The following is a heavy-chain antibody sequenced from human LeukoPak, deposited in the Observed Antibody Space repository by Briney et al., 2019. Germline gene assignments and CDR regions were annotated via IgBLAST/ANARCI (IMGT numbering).Heavy chain of an antibody. CDR3: ATVPKPYYYDSSGFPYYFDY. V-gene: IGHV1-24*01. CDR2: FDPEDGET. CDR1: GYTLTELS. J-gene: IGHJ4*02. Sequence: ASVKVSCKVSGYTLTELSMHWVRQAPGKGLEWMGGFDPEDGETIYAQKFQGRVTMTEDTSTGTAYMELSSLRSEDTAVYYCATVPKPYYYDSSGFPYYFDYWGQGTLVTVSS. D-gene: IGHD3-22*01.